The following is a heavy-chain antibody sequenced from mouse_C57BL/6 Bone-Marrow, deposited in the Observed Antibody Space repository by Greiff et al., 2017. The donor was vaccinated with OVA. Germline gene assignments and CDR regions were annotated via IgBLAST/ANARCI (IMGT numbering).Heavy chain of an antibody. CDR2: IRNKANNHAT. CDR3: TRMIYDGYYVGPAWFAY. CDR1: GFTFSDAW. Sequence: EVHLVESGGGLVQPGGSMKLSCAASGFTFSDAWMDWVRQSPEKGLEWVAEIRNKANNHATYYAESVKGRFTISRDDSKSSVYLQMNSLRAEDTGIYYCTRMIYDGYYVGPAWFAYWGQGTLVTVSA. D-gene: IGHD2-3*01. V-gene: IGHV6-6*01. J-gene: IGHJ3*01.